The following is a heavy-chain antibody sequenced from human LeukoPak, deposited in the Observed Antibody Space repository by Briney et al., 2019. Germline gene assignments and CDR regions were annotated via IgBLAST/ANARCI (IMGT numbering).Heavy chain of an antibody. CDR1: GFTFSSYG. V-gene: IGHV3-23*01. CDR3: AKDLRSTLWLPY. D-gene: IGHD3-10*01. Sequence: GGSLRLSCAASGFTFSSYGMSWVRQAPGKGLEWVSAISGGGGSTYYADSVKGRFTISRDNSKHTLYLQMNSRGAEDTAVYYCAKDLRSTLWLPYWGQGTLVTVSS. J-gene: IGHJ4*02. CDR2: ISGGGGST.